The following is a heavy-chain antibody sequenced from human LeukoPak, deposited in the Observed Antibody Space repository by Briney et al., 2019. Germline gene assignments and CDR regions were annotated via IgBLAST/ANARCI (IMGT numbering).Heavy chain of an antibody. J-gene: IGHJ4*02. V-gene: IGHV4-30-4*08. Sequence: SETLSLTCTVSGGSISSGDYYWSWIRQPPGKALEWIGYIYYSGGTYYNPSLKSRVTISVDTSKYQFSLKLSPVTAADTAVYYCARETSGSYSTIDYWGQGTLVTVSS. CDR3: ARETSGSYSTIDY. D-gene: IGHD1-26*01. CDR2: IYYSGGT. CDR1: GGSISSGDYY.